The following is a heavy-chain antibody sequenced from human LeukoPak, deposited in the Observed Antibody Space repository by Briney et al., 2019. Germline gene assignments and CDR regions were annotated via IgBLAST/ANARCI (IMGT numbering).Heavy chain of an antibody. CDR1: GYIFTNYW. V-gene: IGHV5-51*01. D-gene: IGHD3/OR15-3a*01. CDR2: IYPGDSDT. CDR3: ARQDWAHRYYFDY. J-gene: IGHJ4*02. Sequence: GESLKISCKGSGYIFTNYWIAWVRQMPGKGPEWMGIIYPGDSDTKYSPSFQGQVTISADKSINTAFLQWSSLKAPDTAMYYCARQDWAHRYYFDYWGQGTLVTVSS.